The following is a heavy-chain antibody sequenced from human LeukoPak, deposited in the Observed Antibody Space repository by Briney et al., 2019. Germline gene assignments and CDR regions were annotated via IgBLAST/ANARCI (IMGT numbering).Heavy chain of an antibody. CDR3: ARTYDRASAYDI. J-gene: IGHJ3*02. CDR2: IYHSGST. Sequence: SETLSLTCAVSDYSISSGYYWGWIRQPPGKGLEWIGSIYHSGSTYYNPSLKSRVTISVDTSKNQFSLKLSSVTAADTAVYYCARTYDRASAYDIWGQGTMVTVSS. D-gene: IGHD3-22*01. V-gene: IGHV4-38-2*01. CDR1: DYSISSGYY.